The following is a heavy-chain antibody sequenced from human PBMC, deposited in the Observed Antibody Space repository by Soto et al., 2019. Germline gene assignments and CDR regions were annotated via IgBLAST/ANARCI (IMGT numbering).Heavy chain of an antibody. Sequence: ASVKVSCKASGGTFSSCGICWVRQAPGQGLEWMGGIIPMFGATNYAQEFQGRVTITADESTSTAYMELSSLRSEDTAVYYCARDKVRGVINDYYGMDVWGQGTTVTVSS. V-gene: IGHV1-69*13. J-gene: IGHJ6*02. CDR1: GGTFSSCG. D-gene: IGHD3-10*01. CDR2: IIPMFGAT. CDR3: ARDKVRGVINDYYGMDV.